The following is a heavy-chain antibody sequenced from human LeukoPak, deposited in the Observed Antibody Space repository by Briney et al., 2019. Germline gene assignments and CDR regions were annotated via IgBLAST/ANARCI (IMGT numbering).Heavy chain of an antibody. J-gene: IGHJ4*02. CDR1: GFTFSAYA. CDR2: IIGSGAGT. CDR3: AKGEESSGLVSTYFDY. D-gene: IGHD6-19*01. Sequence: GGSLRLSCTASGFTFSAYAMSWVRQAPGKGLESVSAIIGSGAGTYYGDSVMGRFSISRDNSKNTVYLQMNSLRADDAAVYYCAKGEESSGLVSTYFDYWGQGTLVTVSS. V-gene: IGHV3-23*01.